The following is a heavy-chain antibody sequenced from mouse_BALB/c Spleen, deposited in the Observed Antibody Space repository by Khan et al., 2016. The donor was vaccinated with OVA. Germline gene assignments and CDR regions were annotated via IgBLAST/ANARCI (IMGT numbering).Heavy chain of an antibody. CDR2: ILPGNGSR. V-gene: IGHV1-9*01. CDR3: ARVNDGSRDYFDY. CDR1: GYTFSGYW. D-gene: IGHD1-1*01. J-gene: IGHJ2*01. Sequence: VQLQQSGAELMKPGASVKISCKATGYTFSGYWLEWVKQRPGHGLEWIGEILPGNGSRHYNEKFKGKATFTADQSSKTTYMQLSSLKSEDSAVYDRARVNDGSRDYFDYWGQGTTLTVSS.